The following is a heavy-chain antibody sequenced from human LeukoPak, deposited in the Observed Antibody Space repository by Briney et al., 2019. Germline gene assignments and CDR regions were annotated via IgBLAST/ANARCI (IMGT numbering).Heavy chain of an antibody. V-gene: IGHV3-23*01. J-gene: IGHJ4*02. Sequence: GGSLRLFCAASGFTFSSYSMNWVRQAPGKGLEWVSGISEGVGNTYYADSVKGRFTISRDHSKNTLYLQMNSLRAEDTALYYCAKREKGTTGRFFDYWGQGTLVTVSS. CDR1: GFTFSSYS. CDR3: AKREKGTTGRFFDY. CDR2: ISEGVGNT. D-gene: IGHD4-17*01.